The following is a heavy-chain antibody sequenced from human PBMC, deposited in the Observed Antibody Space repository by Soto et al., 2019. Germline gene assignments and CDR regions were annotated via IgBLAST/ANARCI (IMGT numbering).Heavy chain of an antibody. J-gene: IGHJ4*02. Sequence: SETLSLTCTVSDGSIISGDYYWSWIRQPPGKGLEWIGYIYYSGNTYYNPSLTSRVAISVDTSKNQFSLKLTSVTAADTAVYYCARGGGPFDYWGQGTLVTVSS. CDR1: DGSIISGDYY. V-gene: IGHV4-30-4*01. CDR3: ARGGGPFDY. D-gene: IGHD2-15*01. CDR2: IYYSGNT.